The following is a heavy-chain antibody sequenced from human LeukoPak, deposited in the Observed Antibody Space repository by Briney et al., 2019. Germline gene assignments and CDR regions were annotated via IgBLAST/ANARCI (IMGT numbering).Heavy chain of an antibody. J-gene: IGHJ4*02. CDR3: ARGQWLPKE. CDR1: SDSISSYY. CDR2: IYYSGYT. V-gene: IGHV4-59*08. Sequence: SETLSLTCTVSSDSISSYYWSWIRQPPGKGLEWVGFIYYSGYTTYNPTLKSRVTMSLDTSKNQFSLKLSSVTAADTAVYYCARGQWLPKEWGEGTLVTVSS. D-gene: IGHD6-19*01.